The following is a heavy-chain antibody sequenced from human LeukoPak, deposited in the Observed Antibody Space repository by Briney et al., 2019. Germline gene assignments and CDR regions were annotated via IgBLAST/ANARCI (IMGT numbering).Heavy chain of an antibody. D-gene: IGHD6-13*01. V-gene: IGHV1-69*04. CDR2: IIPILGIA. J-gene: IGHJ4*02. CDR3: ARDIAAAGTLGY. CDR1: GCTFSSYA. Sequence: SVKVSCKASGCTFSSYAISWVRQAPGQGLEWMGRIIPILGIANYAQKFQGRVTITADKSTSTAYMELSSLRSEDTAVYYCARDIAAAGTLGYWGQGTLVTVSS.